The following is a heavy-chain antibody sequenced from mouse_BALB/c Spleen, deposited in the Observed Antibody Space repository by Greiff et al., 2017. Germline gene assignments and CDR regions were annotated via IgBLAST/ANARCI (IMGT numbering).Heavy chain of an antibody. CDR3: APYGNWGAWFAY. CDR2: IDPANGNT. CDR1: GFNIKDTY. Sequence: EVQLQQSGAELVKPGASVKLSCTASGFNIKDTYMHWVKQRPEQGLEWIGRIDPANGNTKYDPKFQGKATITADTSSNTAYLQLSSLTSEDTAVYYCAPYGNWGAWFAYWGQGTLVTVSA. J-gene: IGHJ3*01. D-gene: IGHD2-1*01. V-gene: IGHV14-3*02.